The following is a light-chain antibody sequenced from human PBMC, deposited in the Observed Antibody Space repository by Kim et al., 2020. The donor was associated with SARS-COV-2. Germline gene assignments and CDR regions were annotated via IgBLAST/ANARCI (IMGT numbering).Light chain of an antibody. CDR3: QTWGSGCV. Sequence: QPVLTQSPSASASLGASVKLTCTLSSGHSNYAVAWHQQQPGKGPRYLMKVNSDGSHTKGDGIPHRFSGSSSGAERYLTISSLQSEDETDYYCQTWGSGCVFGAGTQLTVL. CDR2: VNSDGSH. CDR1: SGHSNYA. J-gene: IGLJ3*02. V-gene: IGLV4-69*02.